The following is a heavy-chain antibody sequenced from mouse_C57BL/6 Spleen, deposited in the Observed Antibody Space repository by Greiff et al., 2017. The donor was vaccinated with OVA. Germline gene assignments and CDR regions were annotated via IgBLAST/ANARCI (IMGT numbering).Heavy chain of an antibody. CDR3: TRAGY. V-gene: IGHV3-6*01. CDR1: GYSITSGYY. Sequence: DVQLQESGPGLVTPSQSLSLTCSVTGYSITSGYYWNWIRQFPGNKLEWMGYISYDGSNNYNPSLKNRISITRDTSKNQFFLKLNSVTTEDTATYYCTRAGYWGQGTTLTVSS. CDR2: ISYDGSN. J-gene: IGHJ2*01.